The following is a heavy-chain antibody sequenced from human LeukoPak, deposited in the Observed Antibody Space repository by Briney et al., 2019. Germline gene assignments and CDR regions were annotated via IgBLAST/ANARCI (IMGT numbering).Heavy chain of an antibody. V-gene: IGHV1-69*13. CDR3: ARDFAIATAGLDY. Sequence: SVKVSCKASGGTFSSYAISWVRQAPGQGLEWMGGIIPIFGTANYAQKFQGRVTITADESTSTAYMELSSLRSEDTAVYYCARDFAIATAGLDYWGQGTLVTVSS. CDR1: GGTFSSYA. D-gene: IGHD6-13*01. J-gene: IGHJ4*02. CDR2: IIPIFGTA.